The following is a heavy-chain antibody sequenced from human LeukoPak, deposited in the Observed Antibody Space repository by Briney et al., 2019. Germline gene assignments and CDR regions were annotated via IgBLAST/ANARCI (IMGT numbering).Heavy chain of an antibody. D-gene: IGHD1-14*01. CDR2: ISYDGSTK. V-gene: IGHV3-30*01. Sequence: GGSLRLSCAASGFTFSSFPMHWVRQAPGKGLEWVAVISYDGSTKYYGDSLKGRFTISRDNSKSTLFLQMNSLRAGDTAVYHCASQSPGPDYYFDYWGRGTLVTVSS. CDR3: ASQSPGPDYYFDY. J-gene: IGHJ4*02. CDR1: GFTFSSFP.